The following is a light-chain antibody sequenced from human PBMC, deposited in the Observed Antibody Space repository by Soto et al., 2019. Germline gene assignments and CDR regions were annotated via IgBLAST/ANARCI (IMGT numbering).Light chain of an antibody. CDR3: CSLTTSHAYV. CDR1: SSDIGHYDY. Sequence: CVLSQPGSVSGSPGQSITISCTGTSSDIGHYDYVSWYQQHPGKAPKLMIYHVTYRPSGVSNRYSGYKSRNSATLPISGLQAEDEADYYCCSLTTSHAYVFGSGTKVTGL. V-gene: IGLV2-14*03. CDR2: HVT. J-gene: IGLJ1*01.